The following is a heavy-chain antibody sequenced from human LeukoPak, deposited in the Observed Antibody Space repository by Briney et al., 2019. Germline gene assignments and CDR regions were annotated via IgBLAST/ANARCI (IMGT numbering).Heavy chain of an antibody. V-gene: IGHV4-39*07. CDR2: IYYSGST. Sequence: SETLSLTCTVSGGSISSSSYYWGWIRQPPGKGLEWIGSIYYSGSTYYNPSLKSRVTISVGTSKNQFSLKLSSVTAADTAVYYCARSCSSTSCDDDAFDIWGQGTMVTVSS. J-gene: IGHJ3*02. CDR3: ARSCSSTSCDDDAFDI. CDR1: GGSISSSSYY. D-gene: IGHD2-2*01.